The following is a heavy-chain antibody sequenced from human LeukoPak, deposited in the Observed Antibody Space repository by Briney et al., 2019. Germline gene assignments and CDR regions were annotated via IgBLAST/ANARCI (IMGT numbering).Heavy chain of an antibody. J-gene: IGHJ4*02. CDR3: ARNYGSGSYYPDY. D-gene: IGHD3-10*01. CDR2: IWYDGSNK. Sequence: PGRSLRLSCAASGFTFSSYGMHWVRQAPGKGLEWVAVIWYDGSNKYYADFVKGRFTISRDNSKNTLYLQMNSLRAEDTAVYYCARNYGSGSYYPDYWGQGTLVTVSS. CDR1: GFTFSSYG. V-gene: IGHV3-33*01.